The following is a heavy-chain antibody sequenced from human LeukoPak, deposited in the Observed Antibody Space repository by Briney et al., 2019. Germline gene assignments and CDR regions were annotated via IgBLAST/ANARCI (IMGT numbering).Heavy chain of an antibody. Sequence: PSESLSLTCSVSGALFNGSDYCWGWVRQPPRKGLEWIGSIYYSGSTYYNPSLKSRVTISVDTSKNQFSLKLSSVTAADTAVYYCARVGYIVQIYCGGDCYEYFDYWGQGTLVTVSS. D-gene: IGHD2-21*02. V-gene: IGHV4-39*07. CDR1: GALFNGSDYC. J-gene: IGHJ4*02. CDR2: IYYSGST. CDR3: ARVGYIVQIYCGGDCYEYFDY.